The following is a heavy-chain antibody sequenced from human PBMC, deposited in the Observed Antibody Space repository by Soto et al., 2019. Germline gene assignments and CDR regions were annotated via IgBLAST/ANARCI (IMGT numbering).Heavy chain of an antibody. D-gene: IGHD2-2*01. V-gene: IGHV3-23*01. CDR1: GFTFSSYA. J-gene: IGHJ4*02. CDR2: ISGSGGST. CDR3: AKIPADRTPYWKGPFDY. Sequence: GGSLRLSCAASGFTFSSYAMSWVRQAPGKGLEWVSAISGSGGSTYYADSVKGRFTISRDNSKNTLYLQMNSLRAEDTAVYYCAKIPADRTPYWKGPFDYWGQGTLVTVSS.